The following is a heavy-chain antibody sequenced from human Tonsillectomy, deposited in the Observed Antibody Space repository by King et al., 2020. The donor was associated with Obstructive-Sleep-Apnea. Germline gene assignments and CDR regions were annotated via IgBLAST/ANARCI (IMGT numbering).Heavy chain of an antibody. CDR1: GGSISSYY. CDR2: ISYSGST. D-gene: IGHD3-10*01. J-gene: IGHJ5*02. Sequence: QLQESGPGLVKPSETLSLTCTVSGGSISSYYWSWIRQPPGKGLEYIGYISYSGSTNYNPSLKSRVTISVDTSKNHFSLKLSSVTAADTAGYYCARHLSHMLRGKTTGYNWFDPWGQGTLVTVSS. CDR3: ARHLSHMLRGKTTGYNWFDP. V-gene: IGHV4-59*08.